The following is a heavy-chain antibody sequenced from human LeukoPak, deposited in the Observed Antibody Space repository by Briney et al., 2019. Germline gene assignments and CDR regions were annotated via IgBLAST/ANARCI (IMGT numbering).Heavy chain of an antibody. D-gene: IGHD3-3*01. CDR2: INHSGST. CDR1: GGSFSGYY. CDR3: ARLRFAYYDFWSGSNWFDP. Sequence: SETLSLTCAVYGGSFSGYYWSWIRQPPGKGLEWIGEINHSGSTNYNPSLKSRVTISVDTSKNQFSLKLSSVTAADTAVYYCARLRFAYYDFWSGSNWFDPWGQGTLVTVSS. J-gene: IGHJ5*02. V-gene: IGHV4-34*01.